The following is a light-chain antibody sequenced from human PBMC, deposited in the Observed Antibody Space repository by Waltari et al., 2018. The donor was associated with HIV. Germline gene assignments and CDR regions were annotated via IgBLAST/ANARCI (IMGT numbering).Light chain of an antibody. Sequence: EIVLPQSPGTLSLSPGERATLSCRASQSVSSGYLTWYQQKPGQAPRVLIYGASSRTTGIPDRFSGSGSGTDFTLTISRLEPEDFAVYYCQQYGNSPPYTFGQGTKLEIK. CDR3: QQYGNSPPYT. V-gene: IGKV3-20*01. CDR1: QSVSSGY. CDR2: GAS. J-gene: IGKJ2*01.